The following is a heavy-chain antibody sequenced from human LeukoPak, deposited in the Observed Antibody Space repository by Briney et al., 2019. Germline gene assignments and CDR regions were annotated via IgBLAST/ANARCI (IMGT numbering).Heavy chain of an antibody. Sequence: SQTLSLTCAISGDSVSNNSAAWNWIRQSPSRGLEWLGRTYYRSKWLNEYAQSVKSRITINPDTSKNQFSLQLNSVTPEDAAMYYCTRAGGPGGYDYSYWGQGTLVTVSS. CDR1: GDSVSNNSAA. CDR3: TRAGGPGGYDYSY. V-gene: IGHV6-1*01. CDR2: TYYRSKWLN. D-gene: IGHD5-12*01. J-gene: IGHJ4*02.